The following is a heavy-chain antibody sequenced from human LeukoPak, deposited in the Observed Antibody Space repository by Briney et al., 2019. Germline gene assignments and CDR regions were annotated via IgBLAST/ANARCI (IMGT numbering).Heavy chain of an antibody. V-gene: IGHV3-30*18. J-gene: IGHJ6*02. CDR1: GFTFSSYD. Sequence: PGGSLRLSCAASGFTFSSYDMHWVRQAPGKGLEWVAGISYDGSNKYYADSAKGRFTISRDNSKNTLDLQVTSLRAEDTAVYYCAKHAAAAGHGMDVWGQGTTVTVSS. D-gene: IGHD6-13*01. CDR3: AKHAAAAGHGMDV. CDR2: ISYDGSNK.